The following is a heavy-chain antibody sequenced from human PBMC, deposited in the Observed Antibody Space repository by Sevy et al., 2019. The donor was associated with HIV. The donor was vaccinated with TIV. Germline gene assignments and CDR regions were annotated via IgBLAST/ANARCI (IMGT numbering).Heavy chain of an antibody. CDR1: GFTFSKYS. V-gene: IGHV3-23*01. CDR3: AREGCTKPHDY. D-gene: IGHD2-8*01. CDR2: LSFGCGEI. Sequence: GGSLRLSCAASGFTFSKYSMSWVRQPPGKXLEWVSTLSFGCGEINYADSVKGRFTISRDNSKSSVYLQMNNLRPEDTAVYYCAREGCTKPHDYWGQGTLVTVSS. J-gene: IGHJ4*02.